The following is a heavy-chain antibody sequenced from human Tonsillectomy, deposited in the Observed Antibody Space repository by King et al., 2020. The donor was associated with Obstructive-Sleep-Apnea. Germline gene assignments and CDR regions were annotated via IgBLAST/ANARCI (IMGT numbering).Heavy chain of an antibody. CDR1: SGSISSYY. Sequence: VQLQESGPGLVRPSETLSLTCTVSSGSISSYYWTWIRQPAGKGLEWIGRICTSGITNYNPSLKSRLTMSVDTSKNQFSLKLSSVTAADTAVYYCARDASPLSGGYESLFFDFWGQGTLVTVSS. CDR2: ICTSGIT. J-gene: IGHJ4*02. CDR3: ARDASPLSGGYESLFFDF. V-gene: IGHV4-4*07. D-gene: IGHD5-12*01.